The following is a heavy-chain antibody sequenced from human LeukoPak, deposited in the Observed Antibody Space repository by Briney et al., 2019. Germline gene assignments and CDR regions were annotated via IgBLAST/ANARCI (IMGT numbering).Heavy chain of an antibody. V-gene: IGHV3-11*01. CDR2: ISSTGTTI. Sequence: GGSLRLSCAASGFTFSDYYMSWIRQAPGKGLEWVSYISSTGTTIYYADSVKGRFTISRDNAKNSLYLQMNSLRAEDTAVYYCARVGIRKPFDIWGQGTLVTVSS. CDR3: ARVGIRKPFDI. CDR1: GFTFSDYY. J-gene: IGHJ4*02. D-gene: IGHD3-3*02.